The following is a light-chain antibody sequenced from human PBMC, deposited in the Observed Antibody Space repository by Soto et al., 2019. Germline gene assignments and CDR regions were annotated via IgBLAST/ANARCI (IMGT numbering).Light chain of an antibody. CDR2: DAS. CDR3: QQYGSSRT. V-gene: IGKV3-11*01. Sequence: EIVLTQSPATLSLSPVERATLSCRASQSVRNDLSWYQHKPGQAPRLLIYDASNKATGIPARFSGSGSGTDFTLTISSLEPEDLAVYYCQQYGSSRTFGQGTRLEIK. J-gene: IGKJ5*01. CDR1: QSVRND.